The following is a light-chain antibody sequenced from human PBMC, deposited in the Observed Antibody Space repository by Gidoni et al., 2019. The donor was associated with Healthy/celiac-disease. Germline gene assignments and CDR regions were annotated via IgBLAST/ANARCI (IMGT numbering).Light chain of an antibody. CDR2: GAS. CDR3: QQYGSSPL. J-gene: IGKJ5*01. CDR1: QSVSSSY. Sequence: IWLTQSPGTPSLSPGERATLSCRASQSVSSSYLAWYQQKPGQAPRLLIYGASSRATGIPDRFSGSGSGTDFTLTISRLEPEDFAVYYCQQYGSSPLFGQGTRLEIK. V-gene: IGKV3-20*01.